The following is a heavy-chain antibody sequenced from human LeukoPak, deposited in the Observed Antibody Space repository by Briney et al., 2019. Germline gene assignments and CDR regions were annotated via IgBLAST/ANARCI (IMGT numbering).Heavy chain of an antibody. J-gene: IGHJ4*02. CDR3: ATDYGSGSYFYDH. V-gene: IGHV4-59*08. CDR2: THYSGST. Sequence: SETLSLTCTVSGGSISSYYWSWIRQPPGKGLEWIGYTHYSGSTNYNPSLKSRVTISVDSSKNQFSLKLSSVTAADTAVYYCATDYGSGSYFYDHWGQGTLVTVSS. D-gene: IGHD3-10*01. CDR1: GGSISSYY.